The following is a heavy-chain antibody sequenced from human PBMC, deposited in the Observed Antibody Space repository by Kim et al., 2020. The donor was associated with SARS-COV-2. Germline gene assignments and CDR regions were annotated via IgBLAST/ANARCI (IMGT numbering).Heavy chain of an antibody. CDR1: GFIFSSYA. Sequence: GGSLRLSCAASGFIFSSYAMSWVRQAPGKGLEWVSTISCSGGSTNYADSVKGRFTITRDNSKNTLYMQMNSLRVEDTAIYYCAKDRYCSTTSCYGMGWYFDLWGRGTLVTVSS. V-gene: IGHV3-23*01. J-gene: IGHJ2*01. D-gene: IGHD2-2*01. CDR2: ISCSGGST. CDR3: AKDRYCSTTSCYGMGWYFDL.